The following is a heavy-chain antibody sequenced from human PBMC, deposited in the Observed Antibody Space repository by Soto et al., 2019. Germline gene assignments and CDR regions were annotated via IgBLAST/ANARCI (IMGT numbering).Heavy chain of an antibody. CDR2: IHHSGAT. CDR1: GDSITGDEW. Sequence: QVQLQESGPGLVQPSGTLSLTCAVSGDSITGDEWWSWVRQPPGKGLEWIGEIHHSGATNYNPSLKARVTISIDKSKNQFSLKLNSVTAADPGMFYCATQGFYRMGVWGRGTTVTVSS. J-gene: IGHJ6*02. CDR3: ATQGFYRMGV. V-gene: IGHV4-4*02.